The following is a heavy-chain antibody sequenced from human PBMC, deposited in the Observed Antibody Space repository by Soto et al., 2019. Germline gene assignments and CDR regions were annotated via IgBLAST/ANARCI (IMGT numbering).Heavy chain of an antibody. Sequence: DVQLLESGGGLVQPGGSLRLSCAASGFTFSSCGMSWVRQAPGKGLEWVSAISGSGDTSYYADSVKGRFTISRDNSKSTLXXXMXXXXXXXXXVXXXXXXXXXXXXXXXWVVRIHDYWGQGTLVTVSS. J-gene: IGHJ4*02. CDR1: GFTFSSCG. CDR3: XXXXXXXXXXXXWVVRIHDY. V-gene: IGHV3-23*01. CDR2: ISGSGDTS.